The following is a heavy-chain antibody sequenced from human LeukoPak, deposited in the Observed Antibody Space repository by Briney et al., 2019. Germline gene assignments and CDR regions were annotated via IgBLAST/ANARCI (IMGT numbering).Heavy chain of an antibody. CDR3: ARGRGYCSGGSCYVDY. Sequence: SETLSLTCAVSGGSISSGGYSWSWIRQPPGKGLEWIGYIYHSGSTDYNPSLKSRVTISVDRSKNQFSLKLSSVTAADTAVYYCARGRGYCSGGSCYVDYWAREPWSPSPQ. J-gene: IGHJ4*02. CDR2: IYHSGST. D-gene: IGHD2-15*01. CDR1: GGSISSGGYS. V-gene: IGHV4-30-2*01.